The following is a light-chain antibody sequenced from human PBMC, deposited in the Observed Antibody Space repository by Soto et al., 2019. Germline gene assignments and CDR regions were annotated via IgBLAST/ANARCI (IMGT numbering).Light chain of an antibody. CDR2: SNH. J-gene: IGLJ3*02. CDR1: TSNIGRNT. Sequence: QAVVTQPPSASGTPGQRVTISCSGSTSNIGRNTVNWYQQLPGTAPKLLIYSNHQRPSGVPDRFSGSKSGTSASLAISGLQSEDEADYYCAAWDDSLNGPVFGGGTQLTVL. V-gene: IGLV1-44*01. CDR3: AAWDDSLNGPV.